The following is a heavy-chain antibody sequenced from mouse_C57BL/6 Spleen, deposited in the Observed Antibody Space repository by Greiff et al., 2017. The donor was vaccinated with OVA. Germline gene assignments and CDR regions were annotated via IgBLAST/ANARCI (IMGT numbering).Heavy chain of an antibody. CDR1: GYTFTDYN. CDR2: INPNNGGT. D-gene: IGHD2-4*01. V-gene: IGHV1-18*01. J-gene: IGHJ2*01. CDR3: ARRDYDYDEGGFDY. Sequence: EVQLQQSGPELVKPGASVKIPCKASGYTFTDYNMDWVKQSHGKSLEWIGDINPNNGGTIYNQKFKGKATLTVDKSSSTAYMELRSLTSEDTAVYYCARRDYDYDEGGFDYWGQGTTLTVSS.